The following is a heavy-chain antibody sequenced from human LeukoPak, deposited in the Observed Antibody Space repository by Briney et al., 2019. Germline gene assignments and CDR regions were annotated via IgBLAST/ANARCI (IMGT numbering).Heavy chain of an antibody. CDR3: ARDRRFLEWSPGAFDI. CDR2: INPNSGGT. CDR1: GYTFTGYY. Sequence: GSSVKVSCKASGYTFTGYYMHWVRQAPGQGLEWMGWINPNSGGTNYAQKLQGRVTMTRDTSISTAYMELSRLRSDDTAVYYCARDRRFLEWSPGAFDIWGQGTMVTVSS. V-gene: IGHV1-2*02. D-gene: IGHD3-3*01. J-gene: IGHJ3*02.